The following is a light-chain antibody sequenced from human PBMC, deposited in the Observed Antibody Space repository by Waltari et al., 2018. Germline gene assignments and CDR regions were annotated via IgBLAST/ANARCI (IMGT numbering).Light chain of an antibody. CDR1: QSISSY. J-gene: IGKJ2*01. CDR2: DAS. Sequence: EIVLTQSPATLSLSPGQRATLSCRASQSISSYLNWYQHKRGQAPRLLIYDASTRATGVPARFSGSASGTDFSLTISSLETEDFAVYYCQQRTKWPYTFGQGTKLEIK. CDR3: QQRTKWPYT. V-gene: IGKV3-11*01.